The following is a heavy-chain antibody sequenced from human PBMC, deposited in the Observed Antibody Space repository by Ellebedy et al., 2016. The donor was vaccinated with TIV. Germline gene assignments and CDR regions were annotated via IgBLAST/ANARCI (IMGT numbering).Heavy chain of an antibody. D-gene: IGHD3-22*01. V-gene: IGHV1-24*01. CDR3: ARVSGDYDSSGYYYGVRWFDP. CDR2: FDPEAGET. CDR1: GYTLTELS. J-gene: IGHJ5*02. Sequence: AASVKVSCKVSGYTLTELSMHWVRQAPGKGLEWMGGFDPEAGETIYAQKFQGRVTITADQSTSKAYMELSSLRSEDTAVYYCARVSGDYDSSGYYYGVRWFDPWGQGTLVTVSS.